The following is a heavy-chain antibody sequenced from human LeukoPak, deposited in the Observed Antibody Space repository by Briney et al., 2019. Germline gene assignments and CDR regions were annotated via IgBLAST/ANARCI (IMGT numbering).Heavy chain of an antibody. Sequence: ASVKVSCKASGGTFSSYAISWVRQAPGQGLEWMGGIIPIFGTANYAQKFQGRVTITADESTSTAYMELSSLRSEDTAVYYCAGSAYSNYAWFDPWGQGTLVTVSS. D-gene: IGHD4-11*01. V-gene: IGHV1-69*13. CDR1: GGTFSSYA. J-gene: IGHJ5*02. CDR2: IIPIFGTA. CDR3: AGSAYSNYAWFDP.